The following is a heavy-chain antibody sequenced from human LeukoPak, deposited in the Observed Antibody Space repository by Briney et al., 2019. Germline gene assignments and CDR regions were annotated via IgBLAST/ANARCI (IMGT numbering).Heavy chain of an antibody. J-gene: IGHJ4*02. CDR3: ARDIERVYSSSPHPDY. CDR2: ISAYNGNT. D-gene: IGHD6-6*01. V-gene: IGHV1-18*01. CDR1: GYTFTSYG. Sequence: ASVKVSCKASGYTFTSYGISWVRQAPGQGLEWMGWISAYNGNTNYAQKLQGRVTMTTDTSTSTAYMELRSLRSDDTAVYYCARDIERVYSSSPHPDYWGQGTLVTVSS.